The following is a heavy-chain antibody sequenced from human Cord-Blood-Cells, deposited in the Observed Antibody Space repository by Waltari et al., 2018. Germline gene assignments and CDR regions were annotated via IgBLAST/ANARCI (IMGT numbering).Heavy chain of an antibody. V-gene: IGHV1-2*02. J-gene: IGHJ3*02. D-gene: IGHD1-26*01. CDR3: ATGIVGATIDAFDI. CDR2: INPNSGGT. Sequence: QVQLVQSGAGVKKPGAYVKVSCKASGYTFTGDYVHWVRQAPGQGLEWMGWINPNSGGTNYAQKFQGRVTMTRDTSISTAYMELSRLRSDDTAVYYCATGIVGATIDAFDIWGQGTMVTVSS. CDR1: GYTFTGDY.